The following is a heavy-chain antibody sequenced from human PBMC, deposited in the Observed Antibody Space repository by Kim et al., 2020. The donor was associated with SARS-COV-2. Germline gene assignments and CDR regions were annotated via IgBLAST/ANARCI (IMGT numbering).Heavy chain of an antibody. J-gene: IGHJ4*02. CDR3: ARGIVSAYYYDSSGYYNY. Sequence: SETLSLTCTVSGGSVSSGSYYWSWIRQPPGKGLEWIGYIYYSGSTNYNPSLKSRVTISVDTSKNQFSLKLSSVTAADTAVYYCARGIVSAYYYDSSGYYNYCGEGNLGTVSS. CDR1: GGSVSSGSYY. CDR2: IYYSGST. V-gene: IGHV4-61*01. D-gene: IGHD3-22*01.